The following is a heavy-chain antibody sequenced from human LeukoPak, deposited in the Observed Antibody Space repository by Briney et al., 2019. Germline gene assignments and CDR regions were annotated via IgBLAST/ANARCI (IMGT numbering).Heavy chain of an antibody. CDR2: IIPIFGTA. D-gene: IGHD6-19*01. J-gene: IGHJ5*02. CDR1: GGTFSSYA. CDR3: ARVAGSSHNWFYP. V-gene: IGHV1-69*06. Sequence: SVKVSCKASGGTFSSYAISWVRQAPGQGLEWMGGIIPIFGTANYAQKFQGRVTITADKSTSTAYMELSSLRSEDTAVYCCARVAGSSHNWFYPWGQGTLVTVSS.